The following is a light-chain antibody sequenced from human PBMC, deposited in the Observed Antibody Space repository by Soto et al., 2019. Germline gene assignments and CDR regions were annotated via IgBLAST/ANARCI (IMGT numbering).Light chain of an antibody. J-gene: IGKJ5*01. CDR1: RSVSSY. CDR2: AAS. V-gene: IGKV3-11*01. Sequence: EIVLTQSPATLSLSPGESATLSCRATRSVSSYLAWYHQKPGQAPRLLIYAASSRPTDIPARFSGSGSGTDFTLTISSLEHEDFALYYCQQRSNWPITFGQGTRLEIK. CDR3: QQRSNWPIT.